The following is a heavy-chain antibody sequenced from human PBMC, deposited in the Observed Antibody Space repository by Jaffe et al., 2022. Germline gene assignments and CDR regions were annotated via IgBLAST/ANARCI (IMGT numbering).Heavy chain of an antibody. CDR2: IYYSGST. V-gene: IGHV4-28*07. J-gene: IGHJ3*02. D-gene: IGHD2-2*01. Sequence: QAQLHESGPGLVKPSDTLSLNCAVSGYSISSNNWWGWIRQPPGKGLECIGYIYYSGSTYYNPSLKSRVTMSVDTSKNQFFLKLSSVTAVDTAVYYCARLGYCSSTSCSGAFDIWGQGTMVTVSS. CDR3: ARLGYCSSTSCSGAFDI. CDR1: GYSISSNNW.